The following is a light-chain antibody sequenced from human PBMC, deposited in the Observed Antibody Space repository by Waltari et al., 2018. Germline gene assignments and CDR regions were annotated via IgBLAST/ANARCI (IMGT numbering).Light chain of an antibody. CDR1: QTVGSSS. V-gene: IGKV3-20*01. J-gene: IGKJ1*01. CDR3: QQHGTLPAT. Sequence: IEFTQSPGTPSLSPGETVTLSCRASQTVGSSSLAWYQQKPGQAPSLVIYRASRRATAIPDRFSGSGSGTDFSLTISRLEPEDFAVYYCQQHGTLPATFGQGTKVEIK. CDR2: RAS.